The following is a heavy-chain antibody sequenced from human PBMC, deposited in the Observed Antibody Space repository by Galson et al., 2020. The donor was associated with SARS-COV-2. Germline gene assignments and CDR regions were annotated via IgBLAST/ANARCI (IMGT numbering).Heavy chain of an antibody. CDR3: VRGEVQTLDY. J-gene: IGHJ4*02. D-gene: IGHD1-1*01. CDR2: TA. Sequence: TATYAQKFQGRVKITADEPTTTAYMELTSLRSDDTAVYFCVRGEVQTLDYWGQGTLVTVSS. V-gene: IGHV1-69*01.